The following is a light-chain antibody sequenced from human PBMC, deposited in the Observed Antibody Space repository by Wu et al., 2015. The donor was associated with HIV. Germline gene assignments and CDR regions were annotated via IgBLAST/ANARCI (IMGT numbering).Light chain of an antibody. CDR2: AAS. CDR3: QKYNTAPWT. Sequence: EIQMTQSPSSLSASVGDRVTITCRASQGITNYLAWYQQKPGKVPKVLIYAASTLQSGAPSRFSGSGSGTDFTLTISSLQPEDVATYYCQKYNTAPWTFGRGTKVEMK. V-gene: IGKV1-27*01. J-gene: IGKJ1*01. CDR1: QGITNY.